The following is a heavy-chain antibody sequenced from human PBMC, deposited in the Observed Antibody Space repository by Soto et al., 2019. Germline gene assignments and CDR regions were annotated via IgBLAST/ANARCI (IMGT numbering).Heavy chain of an antibody. J-gene: IGHJ4*02. CDR2: ISAYNGNT. CDR1: GYTFTSYG. V-gene: IGHV1-18*01. Sequence: ASVNVSCKASGYTFTSYGISWVRQAPGQGLEWMGWISAYNGNTNYAQKLQGRVTMTTDTSTSTAYMELRSLRSDDTAVYYCARVMNYDFWSGYSKGGYFDYWGQGTLVTVSS. CDR3: ARVMNYDFWSGYSKGGYFDY. D-gene: IGHD3-3*01.